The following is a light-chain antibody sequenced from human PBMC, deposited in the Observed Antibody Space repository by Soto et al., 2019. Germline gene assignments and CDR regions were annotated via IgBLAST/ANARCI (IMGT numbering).Light chain of an antibody. V-gene: IGLV8-61*01. J-gene: IGLJ3*02. CDR1: SGSVSSTYY. CDR3: LLYVGTGIWV. CDR2: NTN. Sequence: QTVVTQEPSLSVSPGGTVTLTCGLTSGSVSSTYYPSWYQQTPGQAPRTLIYNTNTRSSGVPDRFSGSIFANKAALTITGAQADDACDYYCLLYVGTGIWVFGGGTKLTVL.